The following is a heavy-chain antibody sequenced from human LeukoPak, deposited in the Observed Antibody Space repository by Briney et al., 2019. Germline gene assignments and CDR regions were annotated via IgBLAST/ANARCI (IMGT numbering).Heavy chain of an antibody. Sequence: GGSLRLSCAASGFTFSDYGIHWVRRAPGKGLEWVAVVWSDGSNKYYADSVKGRFTISRDNSRKTLYLQMNSLRVEDTAVYYCVRASGSFDYWGQGTLVTVSS. V-gene: IGHV3-33*01. CDR1: GFTFSDYG. J-gene: IGHJ4*02. CDR2: VWSDGSNK. CDR3: VRASGSFDY. D-gene: IGHD3-10*01.